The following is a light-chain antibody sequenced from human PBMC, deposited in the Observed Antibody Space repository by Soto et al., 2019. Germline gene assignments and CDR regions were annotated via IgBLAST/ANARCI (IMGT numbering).Light chain of an antibody. J-gene: IGLJ1*01. V-gene: IGLV2-8*01. CDR2: EVS. CDR1: SSDVGGYKY. Sequence: QSALTQPPSASGSPGQSVTISCTGTSSDVGGYKYVSWFQQHPGKAPKLMIYEVSERPSGVPDRFSGSKSGNTASLTVSGLQAEDEADYYCSSYAGSNNLVFGTGTKVTVL. CDR3: SSYAGSNNLV.